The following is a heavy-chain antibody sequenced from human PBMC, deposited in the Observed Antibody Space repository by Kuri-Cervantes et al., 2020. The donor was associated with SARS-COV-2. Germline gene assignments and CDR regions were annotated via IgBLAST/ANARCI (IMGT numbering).Heavy chain of an antibody. CDR3: ARSGEDYPFDY. J-gene: IGHJ4*02. D-gene: IGHD3-10*01. V-gene: IGHV4-39*07. CDR1: GGSISSSSYY. CDR2: IYYSGST. Sequence: SETLSLTCTVSGGSISSSSYYWGWIRQPPGKGLEWIGSIYYSGSTYYNPSLKSRVTISVYTSKNQFSLKLSSVTAADTAVYYCARSGEDYPFDYWGQGTLVTVSS.